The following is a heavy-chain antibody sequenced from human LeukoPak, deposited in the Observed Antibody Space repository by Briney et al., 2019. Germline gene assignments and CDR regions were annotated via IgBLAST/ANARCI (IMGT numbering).Heavy chain of an antibody. CDR3: AKDLGITMIVVVITGFYY. V-gene: IGHV3-23*01. J-gene: IGHJ4*02. Sequence: GGSLRLSCAASGFTFSSYAMTWVRQAPGKGLEWVSAISGSGGSTYYADSVKGRFTISRDNSKNTLYLQMNSLRAEDTAVYYCAKDLGITMIVVVITGFYYWGQGTLSPSPQ. CDR1: GFTFSSYA. CDR2: ISGSGGST. D-gene: IGHD3-22*01.